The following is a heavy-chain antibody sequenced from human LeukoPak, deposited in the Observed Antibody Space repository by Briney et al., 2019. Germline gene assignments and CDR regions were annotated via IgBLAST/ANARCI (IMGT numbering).Heavy chain of an antibody. Sequence: KSSETLSLTCTVSGYSISSGYYWSWIRQSPGKGLESLGYIYYTGSTNYNPSLKSRVTISVDTSKNQFSLKLSSVTAADTAVYYCARGPRAPVWGSLNALLNWGQGTLVTVSS. D-gene: IGHD3-16*01. V-gene: IGHV4-38-2*02. CDR3: ARGPRAPVWGSLNALLN. CDR2: IYYTGST. J-gene: IGHJ4*02. CDR1: GYSISSGYY.